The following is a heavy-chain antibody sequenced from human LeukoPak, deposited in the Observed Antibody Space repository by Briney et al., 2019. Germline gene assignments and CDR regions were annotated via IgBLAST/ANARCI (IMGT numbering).Heavy chain of an antibody. V-gene: IGHV4-59*01. Sequence: PSETLSLTCTVPGGSITSYYWSWIRQPPGKGLEWIGFVYYTGNTNYNPSLKSRVTISVDTSKNQFSLNLNSVTAADTAVYYCARVSVWDGANSGRYFFDYWGQGTLVTVSS. CDR3: ARVSVWDGANSGRYFFDY. CDR2: VYYTGNT. D-gene: IGHD4-23*01. J-gene: IGHJ4*02. CDR1: GGSITSYY.